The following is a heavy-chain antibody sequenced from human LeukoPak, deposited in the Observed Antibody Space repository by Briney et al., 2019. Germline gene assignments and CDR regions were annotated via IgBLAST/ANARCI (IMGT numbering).Heavy chain of an antibody. V-gene: IGHV3-64*01. CDR2: ISSNGISP. D-gene: IGHD5-24*01. CDR3: ARDKSTRDGYNPDFDY. J-gene: IGHJ4*02. Sequence: PGGSLRLSCAASGFTFSDFAMHWLRQAPGKGLEYVSTISSNGISPYYANSVKGRFTISRDNSKNTLYLQMGSLRADDTAVYYCARDKSTRDGYNPDFDYWGQGTLVTVSS. CDR1: GFTFSDFA.